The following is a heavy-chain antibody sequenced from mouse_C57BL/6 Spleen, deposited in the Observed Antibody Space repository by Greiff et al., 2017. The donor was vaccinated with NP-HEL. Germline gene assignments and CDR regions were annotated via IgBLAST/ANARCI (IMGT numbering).Heavy chain of an antibody. CDR1: GFSLTSYG. CDR3: ARSRWLLGAMDY. V-gene: IGHV2-2*01. J-gene: IGHJ4*01. Sequence: QVQLKQSGPGLVQPSQSLSITCTVSGFSLTSYGVHWVRQSPGKGLEWLGVIWSGGSTDYNAAFISRLSISKDNSKSQVFFKMNSLQADDTAIYYCARSRWLLGAMDYWGQGTSVTVSS. D-gene: IGHD2-3*01. CDR2: IWSGGST.